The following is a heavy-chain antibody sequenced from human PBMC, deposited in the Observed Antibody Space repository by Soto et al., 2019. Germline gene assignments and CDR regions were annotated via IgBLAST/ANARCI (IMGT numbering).Heavy chain of an antibody. CDR2: VSSHSSTV. Sequence: GGSLRLSCTASGFTFSSYSMNWVRQAPGKGLEWISYVSSHSSTVYYADSVKGRFTISRDNAGNSLYLQMNSLRDEDTAVYYCVRHGSGNLSLNWFDPWGQGTLVTVSS. D-gene: IGHD6-19*01. CDR3: VRHGSGNLSLNWFDP. J-gene: IGHJ5*02. V-gene: IGHV3-48*02. CDR1: GFTFSSYS.